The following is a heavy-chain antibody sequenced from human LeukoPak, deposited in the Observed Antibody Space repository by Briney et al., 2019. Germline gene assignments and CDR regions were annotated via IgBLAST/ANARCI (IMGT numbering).Heavy chain of an antibody. D-gene: IGHD3-10*01. J-gene: IGHJ4*02. CDR3: ARGRFGGTSFDY. V-gene: IGHV4-4*07. CDR2: IYTSGST. CDR1: GVSISSYY. Sequence: SETLSLTCTVSGVSISSYYWSWIRQPAGKGLEWIGRIYTSGSTNYNPSLKSRVTMSVDTSKNQFSLKRSSVTAADTAVYYCARGRFGGTSFDYWGQGTLVTVSS.